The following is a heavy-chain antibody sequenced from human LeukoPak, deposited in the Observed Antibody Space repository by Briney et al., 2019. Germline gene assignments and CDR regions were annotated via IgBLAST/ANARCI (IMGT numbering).Heavy chain of an antibody. Sequence: GGSLRLSCAVSGFAFSSFGMHWVRQAPGKGLEWVALIASDGSNKNYADSVKGRFIISRDNSKNTLYLQMNSLRAEDTAVYYCAKSGLNRFDYWGQGTLVTVSS. J-gene: IGHJ4*02. D-gene: IGHD2-15*01. CDR2: IASDGSNK. CDR1: GFAFSSFG. CDR3: AKSGLNRFDY. V-gene: IGHV3-30*18.